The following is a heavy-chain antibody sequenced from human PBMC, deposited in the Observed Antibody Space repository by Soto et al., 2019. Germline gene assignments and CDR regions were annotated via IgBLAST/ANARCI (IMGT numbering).Heavy chain of an antibody. CDR1: GGSISSGGYY. CDR3: ARSLSGWFGEFPAHPFDY. Sequence: QVQLQESGPGLVKPSQTLSLTCTVSGGSISSGGYYWSWIRQHPGKGLEWIGYIYYSGSTYYNPSRKSRVTISVDTSKNQFSLKLSSVTAADTAVYYCARSLSGWFGEFPAHPFDYWGQGTLVTVSS. J-gene: IGHJ4*02. D-gene: IGHD3-10*01. V-gene: IGHV4-31*03. CDR2: IYYSGST.